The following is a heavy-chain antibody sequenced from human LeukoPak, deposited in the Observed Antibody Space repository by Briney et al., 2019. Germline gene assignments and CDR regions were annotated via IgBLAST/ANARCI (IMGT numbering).Heavy chain of an antibody. CDR3: ARVGEFEQWLAEDPFDP. J-gene: IGHJ5*02. Sequence: PSETLSLTCTVSGYSISSGYYWSWIRQPPGKGLEWIGYIYYSGSTNYNPSLKSRVTISVDTSKNQFSLKLSSVTAADTAVYYCARVGEFEQWLAEDPFDPWGQGTLVTVSS. V-gene: IGHV4-61*01. D-gene: IGHD6-19*01. CDR2: IYYSGST. CDR1: GYSISSGYY.